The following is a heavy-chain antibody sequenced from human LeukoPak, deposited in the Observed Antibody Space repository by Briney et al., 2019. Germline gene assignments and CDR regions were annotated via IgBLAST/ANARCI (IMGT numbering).Heavy chain of an antibody. D-gene: IGHD5-12*01. V-gene: IGHV4-39*01. CDR3: ARTGVATSRYYYYAMDV. CDR2: MYYSGST. J-gene: IGHJ6*02. Sequence: PSETLSPTCTVSGGSINNDSFYWGWIRQPPGKGLEWIGNMYYSGSTYYNPSLKSRLTISVDTSKNQFSLKLSSVTAADTAVYYCARTGVATSRYYYYAMDVWGQGTTVTVSS. CDR1: GGSINNDSFY.